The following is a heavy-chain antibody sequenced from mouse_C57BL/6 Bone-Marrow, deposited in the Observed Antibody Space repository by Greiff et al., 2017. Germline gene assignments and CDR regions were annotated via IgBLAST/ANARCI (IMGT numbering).Heavy chain of an antibody. V-gene: IGHV1-63*01. J-gene: IGHJ2*01. D-gene: IGHD2-1*01. CDR1: GYTFTNYW. CDR3: ARYALYGNYDY. CDR2: IYPGGGYT. Sequence: QVQLQQSGAELVRPGTSVKMSCKASGYTFTNYWIGWAKQRPGQGLEWIGDIYPGGGYTNYNEKFKVKATLTADKSSSTAYMQFSSLTSEDSAIYDCARYALYGNYDYWGQGTTLTVSS.